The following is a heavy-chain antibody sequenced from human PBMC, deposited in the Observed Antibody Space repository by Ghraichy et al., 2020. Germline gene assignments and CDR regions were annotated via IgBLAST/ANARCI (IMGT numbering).Heavy chain of an antibody. D-gene: IGHD5-24*01. CDR1: GFNCSRYV. CDR2: ISGFGDTT. J-gene: IGHJ4*02. V-gene: IGHV3-23*01. Sequence: GGSLRLSCATSGFNCSRYVMTWVRQAPGKGLEWVSSISGFGDTTYYASAVKGRFVISRDNARNTLYLQLHSLRVEDTALFFCAKDAGYTTPYYFDSWGQGTLVSVSS. CDR3: AKDAGYTTPYYFDS.